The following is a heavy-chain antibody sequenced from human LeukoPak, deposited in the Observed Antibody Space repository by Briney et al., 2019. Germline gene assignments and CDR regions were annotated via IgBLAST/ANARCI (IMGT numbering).Heavy chain of an antibody. CDR2: IIPIFGTA. J-gene: IGHJ3*02. D-gene: IGHD2-21*01. Sequence: SVKVSCKASGGTFSSYAISWVRQAPGQGLEWMGGIIPIFGTANYAQKFQGRVTITADESTSTAYMELSSLRSEDTAVYYRARGLFRGLGAFDIWGQGTMVTVSS. CDR1: GGTFSSYA. CDR3: ARGLFRGLGAFDI. V-gene: IGHV1-69*13.